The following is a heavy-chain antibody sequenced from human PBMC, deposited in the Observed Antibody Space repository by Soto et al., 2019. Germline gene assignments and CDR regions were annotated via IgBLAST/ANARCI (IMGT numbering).Heavy chain of an antibody. CDR1: GFTFSSYA. D-gene: IGHD6-6*01. CDR2: ISYDGSNK. J-gene: IGHJ5*02. CDR3: ARNESSSPHH. Sequence: QVQLVESGGGVVQPGRSLRLSCAASGFTFSSYAMHWVRQAPGKGLEWVAVISYDGSNKYYADSVKGRFTISRDNSKNTLELQKDSLRAEDTAGEYLARNESSSPHHWGQGTLVTVSS. V-gene: IGHV3-30-3*01.